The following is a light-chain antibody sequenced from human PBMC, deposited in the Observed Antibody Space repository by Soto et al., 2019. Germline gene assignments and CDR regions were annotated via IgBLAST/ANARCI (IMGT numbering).Light chain of an antibody. CDR3: RQYNKWPRT. CDR1: QGVRSK. CDR2: GAS. J-gene: IGKJ1*01. V-gene: IGKV3-15*01. Sequence: EIVMAQSPGARGGSPGERANVSCGASQGVRSKVAWSREKPCRAPRLVIDGASTGATGIPARFSRSWSGTDFTFTITTLQSEDFAVYYCRQYNKWPRTSGQGDQGGYQ.